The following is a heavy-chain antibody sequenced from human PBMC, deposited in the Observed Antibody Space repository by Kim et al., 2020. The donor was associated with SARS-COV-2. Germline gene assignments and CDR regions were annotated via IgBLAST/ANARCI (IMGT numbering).Heavy chain of an antibody. CDR1: GYTFTSYD. D-gene: IGHD3-22*01. Sequence: ASVKVSCKASGYTFTSYDINWVRQATGQGLEWMGWMNPNSGNTGYAQKFQGRVTMTRNTSISTAYMELSSLRSEDTAVYYCARGGYYDSSGSPTSDYWGQGTLVTVSS. CDR3: ARGGYYDSSGSPTSDY. CDR2: MNPNSGNT. V-gene: IGHV1-8*01. J-gene: IGHJ4*02.